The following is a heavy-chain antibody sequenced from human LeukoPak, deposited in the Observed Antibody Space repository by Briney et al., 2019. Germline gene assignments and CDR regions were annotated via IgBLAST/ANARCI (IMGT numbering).Heavy chain of an antibody. CDR2: IYTSGST. CDR1: GGSISSYY. Sequence: PSETLSLTCTVSGGSISSYYWSWIRQPPGKGLEWIGYIYTSGSTNYNPSLKSRVTISVDTSKNQFSLKLSSVTAADTAVYYCARVGYNWNDGGWFDPWGQGTLVTVSS. V-gene: IGHV4-4*09. J-gene: IGHJ5*02. D-gene: IGHD1-1*01. CDR3: ARVGYNWNDGGWFDP.